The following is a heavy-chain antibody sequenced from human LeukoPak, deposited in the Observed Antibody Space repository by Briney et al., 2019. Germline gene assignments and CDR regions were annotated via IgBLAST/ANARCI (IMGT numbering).Heavy chain of an antibody. J-gene: IGHJ2*01. Sequence: SETLSLACTVSGGSISTGSDYWSWIRQAAGKGLEWIGRIYTGGSTDYNPSLRSRVTISVDTSKNQFSLKLSSVTAADTAVYYCARHLYYYDSSTYWGTTNYWYFDLWGRGTLVTVSS. CDR1: GGSISTGSDY. CDR2: IYTGGST. D-gene: IGHD3-22*01. CDR3: ARHLYYYDSSTYWGTTNYWYFDL. V-gene: IGHV4-61*02.